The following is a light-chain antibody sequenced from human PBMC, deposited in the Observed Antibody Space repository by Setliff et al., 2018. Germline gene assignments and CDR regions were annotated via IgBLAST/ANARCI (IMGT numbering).Light chain of an antibody. Sequence: QSALTQPASVSGYPGQSITISCAGTSSDVGAYNYVSWYQRNPGKAPKLLIYAVDNRPSGVSDRFSGSKSGNTASLTISGLQAEDEADYYCGSYARSSAPDVFGTGTKVTVL. CDR1: SSDVGAYNY. CDR2: AVD. CDR3: GSYARSSAPDV. V-gene: IGLV2-14*01. J-gene: IGLJ1*01.